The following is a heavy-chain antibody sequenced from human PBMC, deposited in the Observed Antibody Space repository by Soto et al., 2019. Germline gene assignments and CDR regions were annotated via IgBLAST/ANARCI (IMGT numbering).Heavy chain of an antibody. D-gene: IGHD3-22*01. CDR3: ARLLYDRSGYYYFDY. CDR1: GGSISSTSYY. V-gene: IGHV4-39*01. CDR2: IYYSGSI. J-gene: IGHJ4*02. Sequence: PSETLSLTCSVSGGSISSTSYYWGWIRQPPGKGLEWIGSIYYSGSIYHNPSLKSRVSTSVDTSKNQFSLKLSSVTAADTALYYCARLLYDRSGYYYFDYWDRGTLVTVSS.